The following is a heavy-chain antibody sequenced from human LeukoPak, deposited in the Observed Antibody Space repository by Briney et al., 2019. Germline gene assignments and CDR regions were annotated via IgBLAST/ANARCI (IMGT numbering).Heavy chain of an antibody. CDR1: GFTFSNYW. CDR2: INQDVGGK. V-gene: IGHV3-7*05. D-gene: IGHD3-22*01. Sequence: GGSLRLSCEASGFTFSNYWMSWVRQAPGKGLEWVANINQDVGGKYYVDSVKGRFTISRENAKSSLYLQMNSLRVEDTAVYYCARDNSGSQEWGQGTLVTVSS. CDR3: ARDNSGSQE. J-gene: IGHJ4*01.